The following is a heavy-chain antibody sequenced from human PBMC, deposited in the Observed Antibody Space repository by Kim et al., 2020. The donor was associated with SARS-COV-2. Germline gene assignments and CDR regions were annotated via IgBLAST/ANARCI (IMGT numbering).Heavy chain of an antibody. Sequence: ASVKVSCKASGYTFTSYAMHWVLQAPGQRLEWMGWINAGNGNTKYSQKFQGRVTITRDTSASTAYMELSRLRSEDTAVYYCAREELAAAVEFDPWGQGTLVTVSS. D-gene: IGHD6-13*01. J-gene: IGHJ5*02. CDR1: GYTFTSYA. CDR3: AREELAAAVEFDP. V-gene: IGHV1-3*01. CDR2: INAGNGNT.